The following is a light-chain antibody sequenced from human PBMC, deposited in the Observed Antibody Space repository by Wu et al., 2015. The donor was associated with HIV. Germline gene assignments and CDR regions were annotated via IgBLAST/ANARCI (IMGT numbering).Light chain of an antibody. Sequence: NVLTQFPGTLSVSPGEKVTLFCNASQDVGHFGSDWLAWYQHKSDQSPKLLIYEAYKRAAGVPDRFIAAGSGTHFSLTITEVDPEDIAFYSVQLIWVDTITFGPGTRL. J-gene: IGKJ5*01. CDR2: EAY. V-gene: IGKV3-20*01. CDR1: QDVGHFGSD. CDR3: QLIWVDTIT.